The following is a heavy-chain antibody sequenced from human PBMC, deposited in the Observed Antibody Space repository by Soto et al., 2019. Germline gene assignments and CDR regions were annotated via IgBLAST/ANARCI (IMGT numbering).Heavy chain of an antibody. CDR1: GFTFNTYS. J-gene: IGHJ4*02. Sequence: EVQLVESGGGLVKPGGSLRLSCAASGFTFNTYSMNWVRQAPGKGLEWVSSISSRNTAIYYADSVKGRFTISRDNAKNSLYLQMNSLRAEDTAVYYWAGHRDGYNPFDYWGQGTLVTVSS. D-gene: IGHD5-12*01. V-gene: IGHV3-21*01. CDR2: ISSRNTAI. CDR3: AGHRDGYNPFDY.